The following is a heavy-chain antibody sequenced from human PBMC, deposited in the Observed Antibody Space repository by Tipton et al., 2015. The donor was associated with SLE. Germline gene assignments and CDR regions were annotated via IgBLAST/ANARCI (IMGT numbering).Heavy chain of an antibody. CDR1: GGSIRSSNW. J-gene: IGHJ4*02. CDR2: IHHSGST. Sequence: TLSLTCAVSGGSIRSSNWWSWVRQPPGKGLEWIGEIHHSGSTNSNPSLKSRVTISVDKSKNQFSLEVRSVTAADTAVYYCVRLRSKVLIDYWGQGTLVTVSS. V-gene: IGHV4-4*02. CDR3: VRLRSKVLIDY. D-gene: IGHD2-8*01.